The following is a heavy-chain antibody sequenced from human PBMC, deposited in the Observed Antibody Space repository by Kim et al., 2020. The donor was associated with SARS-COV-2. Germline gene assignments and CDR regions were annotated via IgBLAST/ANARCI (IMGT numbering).Heavy chain of an antibody. Sequence: SVKGRFTISRDNAKNSLYLQMNSLRAEDTAVYYCARSNEYQLLSESWFDPWGQGTLVTVSS. D-gene: IGHD2-2*01. J-gene: IGHJ5*02. CDR3: ARSNEYQLLSESWFDP. V-gene: IGHV3-21*01.